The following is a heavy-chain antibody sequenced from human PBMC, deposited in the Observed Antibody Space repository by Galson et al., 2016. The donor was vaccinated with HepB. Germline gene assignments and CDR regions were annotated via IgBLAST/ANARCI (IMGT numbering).Heavy chain of an antibody. V-gene: IGHV1-24*01. D-gene: IGHD5-12*01. CDR3: ATPGGYLGYEGFDY. J-gene: IGHJ4*02. Sequence: SVKVSCKVSGYTLTELSMHWVRQAPGKGLEWMGGFDPERGETIYAQKFQGRITMTEDTSTDTAYMELRSLRSEDTAVYYCATPGGYLGYEGFDYWGQGTRVTFSP. CDR2: FDPERGET. CDR1: GYTLTELS.